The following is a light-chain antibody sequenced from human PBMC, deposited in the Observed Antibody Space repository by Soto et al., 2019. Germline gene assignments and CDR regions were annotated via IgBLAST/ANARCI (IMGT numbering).Light chain of an antibody. CDR2: DAS. V-gene: IGKV3-20*01. Sequence: EIVLTQSPGTLSLSPGERATVSCRASQSVRNNYLTWYQQKPGQAPRLLIYDASNRAAGIPDRFSGSGSGIDFTLTISRLEPEDFAVYYCQQYGSSPLTFGGGTKWIS. CDR3: QQYGSSPLT. J-gene: IGKJ4*01. CDR1: QSVRNNY.